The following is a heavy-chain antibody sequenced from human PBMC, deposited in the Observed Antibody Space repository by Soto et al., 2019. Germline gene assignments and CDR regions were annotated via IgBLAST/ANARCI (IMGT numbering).Heavy chain of an antibody. CDR2: IYSGDST. J-gene: IGHJ4*02. V-gene: IGHV3-66*01. CDR3: ARWDVGVAKRPLGY. Sequence: EVQLVESGGGLVQPGGSLRLSCAASGFTVSNNYMNWVRQAPVKGLQWVSVIYSGDSTYYADSVKGRFTISRDHSENTLEIQMNSLIVEDTAVYYCARWDVGVAKRPLGYWCQGTLVTVSS. D-gene: IGHD3-16*01. CDR1: GFTVSNNY.